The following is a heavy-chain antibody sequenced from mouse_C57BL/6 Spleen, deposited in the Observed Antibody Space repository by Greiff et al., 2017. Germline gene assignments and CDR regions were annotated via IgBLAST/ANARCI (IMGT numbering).Heavy chain of an antibody. CDR3: ARSKYCGSSFDY. D-gene: IGHD1-1*01. CDR2: IYPGDGDT. Sequence: VQLQQSGAELVKPGASVKISCKASGYAFSSYWMNWVKQRPGKGLEWIGQIYPGDGDTNYNGKFKGKATLNADKSSSTAYMQRSSLTSEASAVYSSARSKYCGSSFDYWGQGTTLTVSS. V-gene: IGHV1-80*01. J-gene: IGHJ2*01. CDR1: GYAFSSYW.